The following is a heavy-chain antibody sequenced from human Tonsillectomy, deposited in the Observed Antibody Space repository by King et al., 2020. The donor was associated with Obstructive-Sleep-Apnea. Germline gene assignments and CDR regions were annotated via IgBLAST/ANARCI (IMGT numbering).Heavy chain of an antibody. D-gene: IGHD6-13*01. CDR1: GYTFTSYG. J-gene: IGHJ4*02. Sequence: QLVQSGAEVKKPVASVKVSCKASGYTFTSYGISWLRQAPGQGLEWMGWISAYNCNTNYAQKPQGRVTMTTDISTSTAYMELRSLRSDDTAVYYCARDRLIAAAGRDSDFDYWGQGTLVTVSS. V-gene: IGHV1-18*04. CDR2: ISAYNCNT. CDR3: ARDRLIAAAGRDSDFDY.